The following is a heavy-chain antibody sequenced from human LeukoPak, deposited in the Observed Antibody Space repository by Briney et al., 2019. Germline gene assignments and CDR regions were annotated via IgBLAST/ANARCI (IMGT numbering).Heavy chain of an antibody. Sequence: SETLSLTCFVSGGSISGYYWSWIRQTPGKGLEWIGYIYSSGSTIYNPSLKSRVTMSVDTSMNQFSLRLSSVTAADTAIYYCARTYGGGVTDAFDNWGQGTIVTVSS. V-gene: IGHV4-59*01. J-gene: IGHJ3*02. CDR1: GGSISGYY. CDR3: ARTYGGGVTDAFDN. D-gene: IGHD2-21*01. CDR2: IYSSGST.